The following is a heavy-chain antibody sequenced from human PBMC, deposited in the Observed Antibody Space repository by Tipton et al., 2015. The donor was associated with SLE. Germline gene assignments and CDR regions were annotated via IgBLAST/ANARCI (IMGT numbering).Heavy chain of an antibody. V-gene: IGHV3-21*01. J-gene: IGHJ3*02. D-gene: IGHD6-19*01. CDR1: GFTFSSYS. CDR2: ISSSSSYI. CDR3: ARDTTTVAGGAFDI. Sequence: GSLRLSCAASGFTFSSYSMNWVRQAPGKGLEWVSSISSSSSYIYYADSVKGRFTISRDNAKNSLYLQMNSLRAEDTAVYYCARDTTTVAGGAFDIWGQGTMVTVSS.